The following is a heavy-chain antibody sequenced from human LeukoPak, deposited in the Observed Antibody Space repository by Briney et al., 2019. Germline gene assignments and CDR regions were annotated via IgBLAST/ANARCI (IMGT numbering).Heavy chain of an antibody. Sequence: PGRSLRLSCAASGFTFSSYGMHWVRQAPGKGLEWVAVISYDGSHKYYADSVKGRFTISRDDSKNTLYLQMNSLRAEDTALYYCAKAGPHRYGDWFDPWGQGTLVTVSS. CDR1: GFTFSSYG. CDR3: AKAGPHRYGDWFDP. D-gene: IGHD4/OR15-4a*01. V-gene: IGHV3-30*18. CDR2: ISYDGSHK. J-gene: IGHJ5*02.